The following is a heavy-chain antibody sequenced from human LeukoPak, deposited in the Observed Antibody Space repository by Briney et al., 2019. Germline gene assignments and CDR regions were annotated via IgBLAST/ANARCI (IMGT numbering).Heavy chain of an antibody. CDR2: ISSVVNFE. CDR3: ARRGPPGQWYFDL. J-gene: IGHJ2*01. V-gene: IGHV3-30*09. CDR1: GFTFSSYA. D-gene: IGHD3-10*01. Sequence: QPGGSLRLSCAGSGFTFSSYAVHWVRQAPGKGLEWVAVISSVVNFEYYSDSVRGRFAISRDNSKNTVYLQMKSLTPEDTAVYYCARRGPPGQWYFDLWGRGGTLVTVSS.